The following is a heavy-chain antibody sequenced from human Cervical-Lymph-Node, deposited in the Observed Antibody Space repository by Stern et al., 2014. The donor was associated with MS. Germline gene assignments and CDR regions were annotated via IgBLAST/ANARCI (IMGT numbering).Heavy chain of an antibody. CDR3: ARMKTGLRENRGFDF. V-gene: IGHV4-30-4*01. CDR1: GDSINSGDFH. D-gene: IGHD4-17*01. CDR2: SYYSGRN. Sequence: VQLVESGPGLVKPSETLSLTCTVSGDSINSGDFHWSWVRQSPGKGLEWIGYSYYSGRNYNNPSLKSRVTMSIDTSTNQFSLNLTSVTAADTALYFCARMKTGLRENRGFDFWGQGTQVTVSS. J-gene: IGHJ4*02.